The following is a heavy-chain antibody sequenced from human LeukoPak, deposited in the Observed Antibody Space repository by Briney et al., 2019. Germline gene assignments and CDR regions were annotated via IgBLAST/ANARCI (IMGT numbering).Heavy chain of an antibody. CDR2: TIPIFGTA. V-gene: IGHV1-69*13. J-gene: IGHJ6*02. D-gene: IGHD5-12*01. CDR1: GGTFISYA. CDR3: AIVPSGYGGYTNYYYYGMDV. Sequence: SVKVSCKASGGTFISYAISWVRQAPGQGLEWMGGTIPIFGTANYAQKFQGRVTITADESTSTAYMELSSLRSEDTAVYYCAIVPSGYGGYTNYYYYGMDVWGQGTTVTVSS.